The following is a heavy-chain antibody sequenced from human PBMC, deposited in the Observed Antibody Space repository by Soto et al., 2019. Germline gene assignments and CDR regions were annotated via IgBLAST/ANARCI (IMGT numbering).Heavy chain of an antibody. Sequence: GGSLRLSCAASGFTFDDYAMHWVQQAPGKGLEWVSGISWNSGSIGYADSVKGRFTISRDNAKNSLYLQMNSLRAEDTALYYCAKDIQEGDAFDIWGQGTMVTVSS. CDR1: GFTFDDYA. CDR3: AKDIQEGDAFDI. CDR2: ISWNSGSI. J-gene: IGHJ3*02. V-gene: IGHV3-9*01.